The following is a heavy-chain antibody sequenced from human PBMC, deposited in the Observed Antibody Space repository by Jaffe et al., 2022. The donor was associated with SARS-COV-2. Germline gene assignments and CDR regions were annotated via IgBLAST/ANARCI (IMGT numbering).Heavy chain of an antibody. V-gene: IGHV2-5*02. CDR1: GFSLTTSGVG. CDR3: AHRPYHDSNSPDFDNRFDP. J-gene: IGHJ5*02. CDR2: IYWDDDK. D-gene: IGHD3-9*01. Sequence: QITLKESGPTLVKPTQTLTLTCACSGFSLTTSGVGVGWIRQPPGKALEWLALIYWDDDKRYSPSLRNRLTITRDTSRNQVVLTMTNVDPADTATYYCAHRPYHDSNSPDFDNRFDPWGQGILVIVSS.